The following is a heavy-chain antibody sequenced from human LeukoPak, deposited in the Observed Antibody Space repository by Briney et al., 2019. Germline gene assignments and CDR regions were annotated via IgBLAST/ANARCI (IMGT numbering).Heavy chain of an antibody. CDR2: INGRGGRT. Sequence: GGSLRLSCVASGFTFSSYGMSWVRQAPGKGLEWVSTINGRGGRTYYADSVKGRFTISRDNSKDTLYLQMNSLRVEDTAVYYCAKQSYYYGSGSYYNDYQEADMDVWGTGTTVTISS. V-gene: IGHV3-23*01. J-gene: IGHJ6*03. D-gene: IGHD3-10*01. CDR1: GFTFSSYG. CDR3: AKQSYYYGSGSYYNDYQEADMDV.